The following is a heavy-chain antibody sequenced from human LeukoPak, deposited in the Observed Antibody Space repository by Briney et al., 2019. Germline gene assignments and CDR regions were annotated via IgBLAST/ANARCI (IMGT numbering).Heavy chain of an antibody. Sequence: GSSVKVSCKASGGTFSSYAISWVRQAPRQGLEWMGGIIPIFGTANYAQKFQGRVTITADESTSTAYMELSSLRSEDTAVYYCARVSLLPDSSGYLPSAFDIWGQGTMVTVSS. J-gene: IGHJ3*02. CDR3: ARVSLLPDSSGYLPSAFDI. D-gene: IGHD3-22*01. V-gene: IGHV1-69*01. CDR2: IIPIFGTA. CDR1: GGTFSSYA.